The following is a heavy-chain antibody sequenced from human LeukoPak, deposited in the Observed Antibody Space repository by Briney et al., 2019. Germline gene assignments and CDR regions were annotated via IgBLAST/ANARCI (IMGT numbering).Heavy chain of an antibody. J-gene: IGHJ6*03. CDR2: TKHEGGEK. Sequence: GGSLRLSCAASGFTVSSYWMNWVRQAPGKGLEWVANTKHEGGEKYYVDSVEGRFIISRDDAMNSVYLQMNSLRAEDTAVYYCARAGWSGYHTRYYYYYMDVWGKGTTVTVSS. CDR3: ARAGWSGYHTRYYYYYMDV. CDR1: GFTVSSYW. D-gene: IGHD3-3*01. V-gene: IGHV3-7*04.